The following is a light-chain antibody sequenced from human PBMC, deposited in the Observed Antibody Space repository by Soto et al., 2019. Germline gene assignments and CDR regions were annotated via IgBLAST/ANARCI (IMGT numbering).Light chain of an antibody. V-gene: IGLV2-14*01. Sequence: QSALTQPASVSGSPGQSITISCTGTSSDVGGYNYVSWYQQHPGKAPKLMIYDVSNRPSGVSNRFSGSKSGNTASLTISGLQAEDEADYYCSSYTSSSTHGYVVFGGGTMVTVL. CDR2: DVS. CDR1: SSDVGGYNY. J-gene: IGLJ2*01. CDR3: SSYTSSSTHGYVV.